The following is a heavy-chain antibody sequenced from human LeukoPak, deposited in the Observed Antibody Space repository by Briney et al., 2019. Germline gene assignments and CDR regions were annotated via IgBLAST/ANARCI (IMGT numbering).Heavy chain of an antibody. J-gene: IGHJ4*02. CDR2: IYTSGST. V-gene: IGHV4-61*02. Sequence: SETLSLTCTVSGGSISSGSYYWSWIRQPAGKGLEWIGRIYTSGSTNYNPSLKSRVTISVDTSKNQFSLKLSSVTAADTAVYYCARAGYYYDIGYWGQGTLVTVSS. CDR3: ARAGYYYDIGY. CDR1: GGSISSGSYY. D-gene: IGHD3-22*01.